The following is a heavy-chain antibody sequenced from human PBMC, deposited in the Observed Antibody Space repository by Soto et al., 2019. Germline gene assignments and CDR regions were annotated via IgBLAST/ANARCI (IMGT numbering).Heavy chain of an antibody. D-gene: IGHD6-13*01. Sequence: QVHLVESGGGVVQPGTSLRLSCAASGFSFSDYGMHWVRQAPGKGLEWLTIIWFDASHEYYADSVKGRFTIPRDNSNNTLYLQLNSLPADDTAVDVCARDQGRATADGPLGNGLDVWGQGTAVTVSS. CDR1: GFSFSDYG. CDR3: ARDQGRATADGPLGNGLDV. CDR2: IWFDASHE. J-gene: IGHJ6*02. V-gene: IGHV3-33*01.